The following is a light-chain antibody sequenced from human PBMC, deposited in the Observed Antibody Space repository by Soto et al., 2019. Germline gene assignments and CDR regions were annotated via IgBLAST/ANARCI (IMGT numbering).Light chain of an antibody. V-gene: IGLV2-14*01. J-gene: IGLJ3*02. CDR2: EVS. CDR1: SRDVGGYNY. CDR3: SSYTRSSTHWV. Sequence: QSVLTQPASVSGSPGQSITISCTGTSRDVGGYNYVSWYQQHPGKAPKLMIYEVSNRPSGVSNRFSGSKSGNTASLTISGLQAEDEADYYCSSYTRSSTHWVFGGGTKVTVL.